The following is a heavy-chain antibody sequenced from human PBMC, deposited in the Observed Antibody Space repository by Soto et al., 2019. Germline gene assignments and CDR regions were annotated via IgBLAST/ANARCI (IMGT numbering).Heavy chain of an antibody. Sequence: QVQLQESGPGLVKPSETLSLTCTVSGGSISSYYWSWIRQPPGKGLEWIGYIYYSGSTNDNTSLKSRVTVAVDTSPTQYSLKLSSVTAADTAVYYCARVSRGAKLDAIFDAFDIWGQWTMVTVSS. CDR1: GGSISSYY. D-gene: IGHD1-1*01. CDR2: IYYSGST. CDR3: ARVSRGAKLDAIFDAFDI. V-gene: IGHV4-59*01. J-gene: IGHJ3*02.